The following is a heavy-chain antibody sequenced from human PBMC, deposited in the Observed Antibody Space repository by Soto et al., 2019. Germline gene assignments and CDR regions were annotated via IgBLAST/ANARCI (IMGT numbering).Heavy chain of an antibody. J-gene: IGHJ4*02. D-gene: IGHD6-13*01. CDR2: INQGGTT. Sequence: SETLSRTCAVYGGCFSGHYWSWIRQPPGKGLEWIGEINQGGTTNYNPSLKSRVTMSVDTSKNQFSLKLSSVTAADTAVYYCARGVTGYSSSWYAYWGQGTLVTV. CDR1: GGCFSGHY. CDR3: ARGVTGYSSSWYAY. V-gene: IGHV4-34*01.